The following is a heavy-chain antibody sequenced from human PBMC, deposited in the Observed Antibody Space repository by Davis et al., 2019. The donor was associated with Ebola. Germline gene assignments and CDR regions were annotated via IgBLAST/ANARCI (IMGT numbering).Heavy chain of an antibody. J-gene: IGHJ1*01. D-gene: IGHD1-26*01. V-gene: IGHV3-7*01. CDR2: IRPDGSEE. CDR3: VKDTSAVSHV. Sequence: GESLKISCAASGFTFRNYWMSWVRQAPGKGLEWVANIRPDGSEEQYVDSLKGRITISRDNGKNTLYLQMNSLRAEDTAMSYCVKDTSAVSHVWGQGTLVIVSS. CDR1: GFTFRNYW.